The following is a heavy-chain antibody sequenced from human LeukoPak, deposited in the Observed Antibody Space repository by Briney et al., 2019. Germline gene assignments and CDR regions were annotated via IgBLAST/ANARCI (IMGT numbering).Heavy chain of an antibody. CDR2: IYPGDSGT. Sequence: GESLKISCKGSGYSFTSYWIGWVRPMPGKGLEWMGIIYPGDSGTRYSPSFQGQVTISADKSISTAYLQWSSLKASDTAMYYCARAPAYYCSGGSCYYFDYWGQGTLVTVSS. V-gene: IGHV5-51*01. CDR3: ARAPAYYCSGGSCYYFDY. D-gene: IGHD2-15*01. J-gene: IGHJ4*02. CDR1: GYSFTSYW.